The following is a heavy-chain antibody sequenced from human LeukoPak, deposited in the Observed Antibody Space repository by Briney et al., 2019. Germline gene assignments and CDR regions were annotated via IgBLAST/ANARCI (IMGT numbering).Heavy chain of an antibody. CDR3: ARVLDSGYPVWDC. CDR2: INPNSGVT. V-gene: IGHV1-2*02. CDR1: GYTFTGYY. J-gene: IGHJ4*02. Sequence: AXVKVSCKASGYTFTGYYMHWVRQAPGXGLEWMGWINPNSGVTNYAQKFQGRVTMTRDTSISTAYMELSRLRSDDTAVYYCARVLDSGYPVWDCWGQGTLVTVSS. D-gene: IGHD5-12*01.